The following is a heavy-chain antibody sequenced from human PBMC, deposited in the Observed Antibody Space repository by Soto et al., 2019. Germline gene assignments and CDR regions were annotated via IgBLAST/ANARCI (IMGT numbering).Heavy chain of an antibody. J-gene: IGHJ6*02. Sequence: SVKVSCKASGGTFSSYAINWVRQAPGQGLEWMGGIIPIFGTANYAQKFQGRVTITADESTSTAYMELSSLRSEDTAVHYCAGITMVRGVIIIPYYYGMDVWGQGTTLTVSS. CDR3: AGITMVRGVIIIPYYYGMDV. CDR2: IIPIFGTA. V-gene: IGHV1-69*13. D-gene: IGHD3-10*01. CDR1: GGTFSSYA.